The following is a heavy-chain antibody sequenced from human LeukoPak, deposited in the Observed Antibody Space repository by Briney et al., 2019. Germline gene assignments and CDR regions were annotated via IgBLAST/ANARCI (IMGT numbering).Heavy chain of an antibody. J-gene: IGHJ6*03. CDR3: ARGPSSDFWSGYSLYYYYYYMDV. CDR2: INHSGST. V-gene: IGHV4-34*01. D-gene: IGHD3-3*01. Sequence: PSETLSLTCTVSGGSISSYYWSWIRQPPGKGLEWIGEINHSGSTNYNPSLKSRVTISVDTSKNQFSLKLSSVTAADTAVYYCARGPSSDFWSGYSLYYYYYYMDVWGKGTTVTVSS. CDR1: GGSISSYY.